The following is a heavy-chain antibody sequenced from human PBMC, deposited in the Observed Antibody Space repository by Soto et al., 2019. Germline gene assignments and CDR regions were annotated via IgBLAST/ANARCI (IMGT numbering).Heavy chain of an antibody. CDR1: GGSISSSSYY. D-gene: IGHD5-18*01. J-gene: IGHJ4*02. V-gene: IGHV4-39*01. Sequence: PSETLSLTCTVSGGSISSSSYYWGWIRQPPGKGLEWIGSIYYSGSTYYNPSLKSRVTISVDTSKNQFSLKLSSVTAADTAVYYCAGQDTAMVTFDYWGQGTLVTVSS. CDR2: IYYSGST. CDR3: AGQDTAMVTFDY.